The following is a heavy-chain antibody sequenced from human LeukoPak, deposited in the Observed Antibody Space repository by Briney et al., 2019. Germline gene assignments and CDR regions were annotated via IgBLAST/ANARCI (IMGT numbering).Heavy chain of an antibody. J-gene: IGHJ6*02. CDR3: ARVQWYPYSNYYYGMDV. CDR2: INHSGST. CDR1: GGSFSGYY. D-gene: IGHD4-11*01. V-gene: IGHV4-34*01. Sequence: PSETLSLTCAVYGGSFSGYYWSWIRQPPGKGLEWIGEINHSGSTNYNPSLKSRVTISVDTSKNQFSLKLSSVTAADTAVYYCARVQWYPYSNYYYGMDVWGQGTTVTVS.